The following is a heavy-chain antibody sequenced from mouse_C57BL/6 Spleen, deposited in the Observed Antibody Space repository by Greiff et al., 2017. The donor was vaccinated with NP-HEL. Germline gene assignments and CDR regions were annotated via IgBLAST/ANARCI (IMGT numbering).Heavy chain of an antibody. CDR1: GYTFTSYW. D-gene: IGHD3-3*01. CDR2: IDPSDSYT. J-gene: IGHJ3*01. V-gene: IGHV1-59*01. Sequence: VQLQQPGAELVRPGTAVKLSCKASGYTFTSYWMHWVKQRPGQGLEWIGVIDPSDSYTNYNQKFKGKATLTVDTSSSTAYMQLSSLTSEDSAVYYCARGTAGAWFAYWGRGTLVTVSA. CDR3: ARGTAGAWFAY.